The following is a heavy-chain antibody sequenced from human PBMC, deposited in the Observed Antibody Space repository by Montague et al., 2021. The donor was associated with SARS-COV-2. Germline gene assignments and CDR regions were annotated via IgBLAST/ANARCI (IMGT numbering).Heavy chain of an antibody. Sequence: SLRLSCAASGFTFSSYAMHWVRQAPGKGLEWVAVISYDGSNKYYADSVKGRFTISRDNSKNTLYLQMNSLRAEDTAVYYCARELPGAPLIWGQGTMVTVSS. V-gene: IGHV3-30*04. J-gene: IGHJ3*02. D-gene: IGHD1-26*01. CDR3: ARELPGAPLI. CDR1: GFTFSSYA. CDR2: ISYDGSNK.